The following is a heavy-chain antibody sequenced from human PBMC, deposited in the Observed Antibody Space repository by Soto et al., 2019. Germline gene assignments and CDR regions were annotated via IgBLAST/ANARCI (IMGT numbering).Heavy chain of an antibody. CDR1: GFTFSSYS. Sequence: EVQLVESGGGLVKPGGSLRLSCAASGFTFSSYSMNWVRQAPGKGLEWVSSISSSSSYIYYADSVKGRFTISRDNAKNSLYLQMNSLRAEDTAVYYCAREEDDSSGYYHYYFDYWGQGTLVTVSS. CDR3: AREEDDSSGYYHYYFDY. J-gene: IGHJ4*02. CDR2: ISSSSSYI. V-gene: IGHV3-21*01. D-gene: IGHD3-22*01.